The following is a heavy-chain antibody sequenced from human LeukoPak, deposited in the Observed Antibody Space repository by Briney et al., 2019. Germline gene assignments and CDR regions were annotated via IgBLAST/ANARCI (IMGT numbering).Heavy chain of an antibody. CDR1: GFTFSSYG. J-gene: IGHJ6*03. V-gene: IGHV3-23*01. CDR2: ISGSGGST. CDR3: AKDRSRYYYGSGSSRMDV. D-gene: IGHD3-10*01. Sequence: GGSLRLSCAASGFTFSSYGLSWVRQAPGKGLEWVSAISGSGGSTYYADSVKGRFTTSRDNAKNSLYLQMNSLRAEDTALYYCAKDRSRYYYGSGSSRMDVWGKGTTVTISS.